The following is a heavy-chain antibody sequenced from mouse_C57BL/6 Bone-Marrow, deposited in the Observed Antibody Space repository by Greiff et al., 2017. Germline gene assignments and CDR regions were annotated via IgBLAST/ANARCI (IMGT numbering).Heavy chain of an antibody. V-gene: IGHV6-3*01. CDR3: TGDGSSPYYYAMDY. D-gene: IGHD1-1*01. CDR2: IRLKSDNYAT. J-gene: IGHJ4*01. Sequence: EVQLVESGGGLVQPGGSMKLSCVASGFTFSNYWMNWVRQSPEKGLEWVAQIRLKSDNYATHYAESVKGRFTISRDDSKSSVYLQMNNLRAEDTGIYYCTGDGSSPYYYAMDYWGQGTSVTVSS. CDR1: GFTFSNYW.